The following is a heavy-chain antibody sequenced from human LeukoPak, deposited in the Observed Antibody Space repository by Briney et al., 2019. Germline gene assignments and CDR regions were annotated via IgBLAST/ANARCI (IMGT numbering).Heavy chain of an antibody. D-gene: IGHD2-2*01. Sequence: PSETLSLTCTVSGGSISSYYWSWIRQPPGKGLEWIGEINHSGSTNYNPSLKSRVTISVDTSKNQFSLKLSSVTAADTAVYYCARDQTGFDPWGQGTLVTVSS. CDR3: ARDQTGFDP. V-gene: IGHV4-34*01. CDR1: GGSISSYY. CDR2: INHSGST. J-gene: IGHJ5*02.